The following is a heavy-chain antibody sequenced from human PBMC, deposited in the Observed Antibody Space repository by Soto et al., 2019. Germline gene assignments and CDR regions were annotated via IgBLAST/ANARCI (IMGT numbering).Heavy chain of an antibody. J-gene: IGHJ2*01. V-gene: IGHV2-26*01. CDR1: GFSLSNGGMG. CDR2: IFSNDEK. Sequence: QVTLKESGAVLVKPTEALTLTCTVSGFSLSNGGMGVSWIRQPPGKAVEWLAHIFSNDEKSYSTSLKSRLTTSTDNSKSLVVLIITNIAPVEPATYFSARLSDLWYFDLWSRGTPVTVSS. D-gene: IGHD6-19*01. CDR3: ARLSDLWYFDL.